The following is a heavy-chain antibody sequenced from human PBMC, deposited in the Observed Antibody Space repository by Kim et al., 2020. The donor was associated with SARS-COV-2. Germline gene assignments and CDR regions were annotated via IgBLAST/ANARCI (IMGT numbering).Heavy chain of an antibody. CDR2: IYHSGST. D-gene: IGHD3-10*01. CDR1: GGSVTSYY. Sequence: SETLSLTCSVSGGSVTSYYWSWIRQPAGEGLEWIGRIYHSGSTEFNPSLKSRVTMSVDTSKNQFSLNLRSVTAADTAVYFCARGGEPFDYWCQGTLVTVS. V-gene: IGHV4-4*07. J-gene: IGHJ4*02. CDR3: ARGGEPFDY.